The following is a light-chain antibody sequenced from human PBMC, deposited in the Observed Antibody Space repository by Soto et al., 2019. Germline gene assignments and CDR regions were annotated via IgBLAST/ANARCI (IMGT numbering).Light chain of an antibody. CDR2: AVN. Sequence: QPVLTQPASVSGSPGQSITISCTGTSSDVGGYDYVSWYQQHPGKAPKLIIYAVNNRPSGVSSRFSGSKSGNTASLTVSGLLAEDEADYYCSSYTGNSTPVIFGGGTKLTVL. CDR1: SSDVGGYDY. V-gene: IGLV2-14*01. CDR3: SSYTGNSTPVI. J-gene: IGLJ2*01.